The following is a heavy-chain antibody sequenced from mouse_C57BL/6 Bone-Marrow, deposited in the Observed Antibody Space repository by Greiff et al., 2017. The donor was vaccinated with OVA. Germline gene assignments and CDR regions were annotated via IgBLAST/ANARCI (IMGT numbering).Heavy chain of an antibody. CDR2: IYPGNGDT. CDR1: GYTFTSYT. CDR3: ARSGYLHD. Sequence: QVQLQQSGAELVRPGASVKMSCKASGYTFTSYTMHWVKQTPRQGLAWIGAIYPGNGDTSYNQKFKGKATLTVDKSSSTAYMQLSSLTSEDSAVYFCARSGYLHDWGQGTTLTVSS. J-gene: IGHJ2*01. V-gene: IGHV1-12*01.